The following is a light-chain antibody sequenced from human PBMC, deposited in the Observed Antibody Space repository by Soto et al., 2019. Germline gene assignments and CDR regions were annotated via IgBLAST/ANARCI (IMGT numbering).Light chain of an antibody. CDR1: SSDNGAYHY. V-gene: IGLV2-14*01. CDR3: SSYAGSSNV. CDR2: EVS. Sequence: QSVLTQPASVSGSPGQSITISCTGSSSDNGAYHYVSWFQQYPGKAPKLIISEVSNRPSGVSNRFSGSKSGTAASLTISGLQAEDEADYFCSSYAGSSNVFGTGTKVTVL. J-gene: IGLJ1*01.